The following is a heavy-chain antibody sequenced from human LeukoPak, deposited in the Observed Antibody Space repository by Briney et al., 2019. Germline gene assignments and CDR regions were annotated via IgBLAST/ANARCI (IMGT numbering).Heavy chain of an antibody. Sequence: SVKVSCKASGGTFSSYAISWVRQAPGQGLQWMGRIIPIFGTANYAQKFQGRVTITADKSTSTAYMELSSLRSEDTAVYYCARGRLSGGNSSYWGQGTLVTVSS. CDR2: IIPIFGTA. CDR3: ARGRLSGGNSSY. J-gene: IGHJ4*02. D-gene: IGHD4-23*01. V-gene: IGHV1-69*06. CDR1: GGTFSSYA.